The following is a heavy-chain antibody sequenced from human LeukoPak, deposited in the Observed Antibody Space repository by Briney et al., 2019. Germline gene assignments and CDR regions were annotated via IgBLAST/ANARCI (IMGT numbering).Heavy chain of an antibody. Sequence: SETMSLTCAVSGYFISSGYYWGWIRQPPGKGLEWIGCLYHSGSTYYNPSLKSRVTISVDKSKNQFSLQLSSVTAADTAVYYCAREGYDIVTGSYAFDIRGEGTIVAVSS. CDR1: GYFISSGYY. CDR3: AREGYDIVTGSYAFDI. V-gene: IGHV4-38-2*02. D-gene: IGHD3-9*01. J-gene: IGHJ3*02. CDR2: LYHSGST.